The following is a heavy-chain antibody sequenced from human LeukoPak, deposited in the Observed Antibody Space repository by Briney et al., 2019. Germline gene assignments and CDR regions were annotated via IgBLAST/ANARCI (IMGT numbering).Heavy chain of an antibody. CDR2: ISAYNGNT. V-gene: IGHV1-18*01. CDR1: GYTFTSYG. J-gene: IGHJ3*02. D-gene: IGHD3-22*01. CDR3: AREGLGHDSSFGLDAFDI. Sequence: ASVKVSCKASGYTFTSYGISWVRQAPGQGLEWMGWISAYNGNTNYAQKLQGRVTMTTDTSTSTAYMELRSLRSDDTAVYYCAREGLGHDSSFGLDAFDIWGQGTMVTVSS.